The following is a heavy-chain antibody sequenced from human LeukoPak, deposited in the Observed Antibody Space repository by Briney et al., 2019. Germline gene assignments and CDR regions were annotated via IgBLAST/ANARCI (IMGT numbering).Heavy chain of an antibody. Sequence: GGSLRLSCAASGFTFSSYGMPWVRQAPGKGLEWVAVISYHGSNKYYADSVKGRFTISGDNSKNTLYLQMNSLRAEDTAMYYCAKGHSSGWYYFDYWGQGTLVTVSS. CDR1: GFTFSSYG. CDR2: ISYHGSNK. CDR3: AKGHSSGWYYFDY. D-gene: IGHD6-19*01. J-gene: IGHJ4*02. V-gene: IGHV3-30*18.